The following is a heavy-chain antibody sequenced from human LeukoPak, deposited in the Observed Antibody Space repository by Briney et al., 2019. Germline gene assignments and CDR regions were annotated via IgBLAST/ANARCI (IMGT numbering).Heavy chain of an antibody. D-gene: IGHD5-12*01. CDR1: GGSVSSYY. CDR2: YHDGGST. J-gene: IGHJ4*02. Sequence: PSETLSLTCSVSGGSVSSYYWSWIRQPPGKGLEWIVFYHDGGSTVYNPSFKSRVTISVDTSKNQFSLKLSSVTAADTAMYYCARVSGYDWESFYDYWGQGSLVTVSS. V-gene: IGHV4-59*02. CDR3: ARVSGYDWESFYDY.